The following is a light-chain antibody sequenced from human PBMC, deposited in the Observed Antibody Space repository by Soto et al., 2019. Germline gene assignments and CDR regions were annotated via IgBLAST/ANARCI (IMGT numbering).Light chain of an antibody. CDR2: GAS. CDR1: QSVSSSY. CDR3: QQYGSSPG. J-gene: IGKJ4*02. Sequence: EIVLTQSPGTLSLSPGERATLSCRASQSVSSSYLAWYQQKPGQAPRLLIYGASSRATGIPDRFSGSGFGTDFTLTISRLDPEYVAEYYCQQYGSSPGFGGGTKVEIK. V-gene: IGKV3-20*01.